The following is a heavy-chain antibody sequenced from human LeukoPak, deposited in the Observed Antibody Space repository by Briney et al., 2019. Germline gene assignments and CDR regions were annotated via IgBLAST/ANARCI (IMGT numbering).Heavy chain of an antibody. J-gene: IGHJ4*02. D-gene: IGHD4-17*01. CDR2: ISSSSSYI. CDR3: ASGVTVTGDY. Sequence: WVRQAPGKGLEWVSSISSSSSYIYYADSVKGRFTISRDNAKNSLYLQMNSLRAEDTAVYYCASGVTVTGDYWGQGTLVTVSS. V-gene: IGHV3-21*01.